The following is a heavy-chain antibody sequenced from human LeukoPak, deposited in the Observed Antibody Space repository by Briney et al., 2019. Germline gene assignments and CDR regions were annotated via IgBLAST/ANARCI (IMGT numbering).Heavy chain of an antibody. Sequence: GGSLRLSCAASGFTFSDYYMSWIRQAPGKGLEWVSAISGSGGSTYYADSVKGRFTISRDNSKNTLYLQMNSLRAEDTAVYYCAKDDSSSWLGVYYYYMDVWGKGTTVTVSS. CDR1: GFTFSDYY. J-gene: IGHJ6*03. CDR2: ISGSGGST. V-gene: IGHV3-23*01. D-gene: IGHD6-13*01. CDR3: AKDDSSSWLGVYYYYMDV.